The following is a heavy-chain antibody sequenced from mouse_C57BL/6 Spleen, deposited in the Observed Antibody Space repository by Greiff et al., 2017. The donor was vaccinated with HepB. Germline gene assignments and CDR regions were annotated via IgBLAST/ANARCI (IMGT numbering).Heavy chain of an antibody. D-gene: IGHD1-1*01. CDR2: IDPSDSYT. J-gene: IGHJ1*03. Sequence: QVQLQQPGAELVMPGASVKLSCKASGYTFTSYWMHWVKQRPGQGLEWIGEIDPSDSYTNYNQKFKGKSTLTVDKSSSTAYMQLSSLTSEDSAVYYCAKSPPRYYYGSSPWYFDVWGTGTTVTVSS. CDR3: AKSPPRYYYGSSPWYFDV. CDR1: GYTFTSYW. V-gene: IGHV1-69*01.